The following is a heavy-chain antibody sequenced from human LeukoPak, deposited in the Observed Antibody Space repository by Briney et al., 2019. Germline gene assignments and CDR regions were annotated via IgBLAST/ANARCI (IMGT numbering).Heavy chain of an antibody. Sequence: GGSLRLSCAASGFSFSSYWMSRVRQAPGKGLEWVAHIKQDGSEKYYVDSVKGRFTISRDNAKNSLYLQMNSLRAEDTAVYYCARDRIPGYCTSGSCTTDYWGQGTLVTVSS. V-gene: IGHV3-7*01. CDR3: ARDRIPGYCTSGSCTTDY. D-gene: IGHD2-15*01. J-gene: IGHJ4*02. CDR2: IKQDGSEK. CDR1: GFSFSSYW.